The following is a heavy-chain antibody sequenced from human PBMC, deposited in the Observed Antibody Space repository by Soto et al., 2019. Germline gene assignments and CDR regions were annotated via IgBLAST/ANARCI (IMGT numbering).Heavy chain of an antibody. CDR2: ITSSGDGT. V-gene: IGHV3-23*01. CDR1: GLTLDNYA. Sequence: PGGSLRLSCVVSGLTLDNYAMSWVRQAPGEGLEWVSSITSSGDGTNYADSVKGRFTISRDNSRSTLYLQLNSLRAEDTAMYYCAKSFRGYWTGKFDYWGQGTLVTVSS. D-gene: IGHD2-8*02. CDR3: AKSFRGYWTGKFDY. J-gene: IGHJ4*02.